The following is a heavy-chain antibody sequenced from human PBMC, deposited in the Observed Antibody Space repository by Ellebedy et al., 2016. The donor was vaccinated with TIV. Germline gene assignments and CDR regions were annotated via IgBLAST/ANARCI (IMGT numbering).Heavy chain of an antibody. J-gene: IGHJ4*02. Sequence: ASVKVSCKASGYTFTSYGISWVRQAPGQGLEWMGWIRAYNGNTNYAQNLQGRVTTTTDTSPSTAYMELRSRRSDDTSVYYCARGGKATTSGEDYWGQGTLVTVSS. CDR2: IRAYNGNT. CDR3: ARGGKATTSGEDY. CDR1: GYTFTSYG. D-gene: IGHD6-13*01. V-gene: IGHV1-18*01.